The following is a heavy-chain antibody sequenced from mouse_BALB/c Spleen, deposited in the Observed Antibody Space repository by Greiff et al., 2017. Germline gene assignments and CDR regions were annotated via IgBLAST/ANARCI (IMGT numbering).Heavy chain of an antibody. CDR2: IDPENGDT. J-gene: IGHJ3*01. CDR1: GFNIKDYY. Sequence: VQLQQSGAELVRSGASVKLSCTASGFNIKDYYLHWVKQRPEQGLEWIGWIDPENGDTEYAPKFQGKATMTADTSSNTAYLQLSSLTSEDTAVYYCNARGGNYEAWFAEWGQGRMVTVSA. CDR3: NARGGNYEAWFAE. V-gene: IGHV14-4*02. D-gene: IGHD2-1*01.